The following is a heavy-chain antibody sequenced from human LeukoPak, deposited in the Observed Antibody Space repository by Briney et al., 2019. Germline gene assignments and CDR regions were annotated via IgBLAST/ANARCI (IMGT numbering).Heavy chain of an antibody. V-gene: IGHV3-74*01. J-gene: IGHJ4*02. Sequence: GGSPRLSCAASGFTFSSYWMHWVRQAPGKGLVWVSRINSDGSSTSYADSVKGRFTISRDNAKNTLYLQMNSLRAEDTAVYYCAREGYYYDSSGYSYYFDYWGQGTLVTVSS. CDR3: AREGYYYDSSGYSYYFDY. D-gene: IGHD3-22*01. CDR2: INSDGSST. CDR1: GFTFSSYW.